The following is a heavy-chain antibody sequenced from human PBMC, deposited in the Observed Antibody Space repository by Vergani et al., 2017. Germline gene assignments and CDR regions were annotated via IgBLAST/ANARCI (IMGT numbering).Heavy chain of an antibody. Sequence: QVQLQESGPGLVKPSETLSLTCAVSGYSISSGYYWGWIRQPPGKGLEWIGSIYHSGSTYYNPSLKSRVTISVDTSKNQFSLKLSSVTAADTAVYYCAREGGDIILTGQYYYYYGMGVWGQGTTVTVSS. CDR2: IYHSGST. CDR3: AREGGDIILTGQYYYYYGMGV. J-gene: IGHJ6*02. D-gene: IGHD3-9*01. CDR1: GYSISSGYY. V-gene: IGHV4-38-2*02.